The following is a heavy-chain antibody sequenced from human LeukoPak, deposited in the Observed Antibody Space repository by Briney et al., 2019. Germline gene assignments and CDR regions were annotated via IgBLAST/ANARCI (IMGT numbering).Heavy chain of an antibody. J-gene: IGHJ5*02. Sequence: ASVKVSCKASGYTFTSYDINWVRQATGQGLEWMGWINAGNGNTKYSQEFQGRVTITRDTSASTAYMELSSLRSEDMAVYYCARELPDFWSGYWYHWFDPWGQGTLVTVSS. CDR1: GYTFTSYD. CDR2: INAGNGNT. CDR3: ARELPDFWSGYWYHWFDP. V-gene: IGHV1-3*03. D-gene: IGHD3-3*01.